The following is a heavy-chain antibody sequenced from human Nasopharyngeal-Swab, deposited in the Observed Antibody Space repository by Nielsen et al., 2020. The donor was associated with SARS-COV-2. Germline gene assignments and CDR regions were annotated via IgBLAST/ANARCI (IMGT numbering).Heavy chain of an antibody. Sequence: VRQATGKGLEWVSIIHPGGVSAYADSVRGRFSISRDDFKNTLYLEMDSLRPEDTAVYYCSTDKVRYDYALAYWGQGTLVTVSS. D-gene: IGHD3-16*01. CDR2: IHPGGVS. J-gene: IGHJ4*02. CDR3: STDKVRYDYALAY. V-gene: IGHV3-53*01.